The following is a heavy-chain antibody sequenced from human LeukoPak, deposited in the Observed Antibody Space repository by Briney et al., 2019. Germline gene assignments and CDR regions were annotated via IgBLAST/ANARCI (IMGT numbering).Heavy chain of an antibody. Sequence: SETLSLTCTVSGGSISSGSYYWSWIRQPAGKGLELIGRIYTSGSTNYNPSLKSRVTISVDTSKNQFSLKLSSVTAADTAVYYCARSKSPYYYGSGSNDYWGQGTLVTVSS. V-gene: IGHV4-61*02. CDR2: IYTSGST. CDR3: ARSKSPYYYGSGSNDY. J-gene: IGHJ4*02. CDR1: GGSISSGSYY. D-gene: IGHD3-10*01.